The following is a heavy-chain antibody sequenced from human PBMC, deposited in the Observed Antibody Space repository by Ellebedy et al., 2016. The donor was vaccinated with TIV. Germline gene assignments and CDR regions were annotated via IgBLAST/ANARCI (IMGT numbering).Heavy chain of an antibody. Sequence: GESLKISCTASGFTFRKYVMSWVRPAPGKGLEWVSSVTGGSDRTHHADSVEGRFTISRDNIENTLYLQMTSLRFEDTAVYYCVRDPAASITPWDDVGYWGQGTLVNVSP. CDR3: VRDPAASITPWDDVGY. J-gene: IGHJ4*02. CDR2: VTGGSDRT. V-gene: IGHV3-23*01. CDR1: GFTFRKYV. D-gene: IGHD5-12*01.